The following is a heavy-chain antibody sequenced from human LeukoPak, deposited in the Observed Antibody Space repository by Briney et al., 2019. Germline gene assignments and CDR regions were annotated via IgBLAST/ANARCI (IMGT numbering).Heavy chain of an antibody. D-gene: IGHD5-18*01. CDR1: GFTFSSYA. Sequence: GGSLRLSCAASGFTFSSYAMHWVRQAPGKGLEWVTFIRYDGSNKYYADSVKGRFTISRDNSKNTLYLQMNSLRAEDTAVYYCAKGPGIQLWSTNYYYYMDVRGKGTTVTVSS. CDR3: AKGPGIQLWSTNYYYYMDV. V-gene: IGHV3-30*02. J-gene: IGHJ6*03. CDR2: IRYDGSNK.